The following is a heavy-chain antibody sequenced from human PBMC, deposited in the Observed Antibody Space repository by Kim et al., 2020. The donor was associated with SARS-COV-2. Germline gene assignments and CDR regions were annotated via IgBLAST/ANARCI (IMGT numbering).Heavy chain of an antibody. CDR2: ISSSSSYI. Sequence: GGSLRLSCAASGFTFSSYSMNWVRQAPGKGLEWVSSISSSSSYIYYADSVKGRFTISRDNAKNSLYLQMNSLRAEDTAVYYCARDGRSYGLGLDYYYYGMDVWGQGTTVTVSS. CDR3: ARDGRSYGLGLDYYYYGMDV. V-gene: IGHV3-21*01. J-gene: IGHJ6*02. D-gene: IGHD5-18*01. CDR1: GFTFSSYS.